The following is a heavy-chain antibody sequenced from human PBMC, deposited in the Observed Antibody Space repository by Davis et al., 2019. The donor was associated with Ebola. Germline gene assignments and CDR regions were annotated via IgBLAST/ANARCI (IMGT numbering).Heavy chain of an antibody. J-gene: IGHJ4*02. V-gene: IGHV3-30*02. CDR2: VHSDGSST. D-gene: IGHD6-13*01. Sequence: GESLKISCAASGFTLTHYGMHWVRQAPGKGLEWVAFVHSDGSSTYYTDFVKGRFIISRDNSKNTLYLQMNSLGPEDTAIYYCVKDGGSSWYGGFDFWGQGTVVTVSS. CDR3: VKDGGSSWYGGFDF. CDR1: GFTLTHYG.